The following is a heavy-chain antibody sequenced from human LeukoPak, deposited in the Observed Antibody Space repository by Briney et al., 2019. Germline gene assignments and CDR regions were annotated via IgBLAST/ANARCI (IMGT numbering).Heavy chain of an antibody. Sequence: ASVKVSCKVSGYTLTELSMPWVRQAPGKGLEWMGGFDPEDGETIYAQKFQGRVTMTEDTSTDTAYMELSSLRSEDTAVYYCATGRFLEWFLVNWGQGTLVTVSS. CDR1: GYTLTELS. CDR3: ATGRFLEWFLVN. V-gene: IGHV1-24*01. J-gene: IGHJ4*02. CDR2: FDPEDGET. D-gene: IGHD3-3*01.